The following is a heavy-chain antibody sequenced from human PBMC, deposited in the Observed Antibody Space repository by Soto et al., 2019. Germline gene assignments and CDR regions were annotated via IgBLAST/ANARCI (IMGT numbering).Heavy chain of an antibody. D-gene: IGHD3-9*01. CDR3: ATGQEGNFDYLFGY. J-gene: IGHJ4*02. CDR1: GFTFDYYG. V-gene: IGHV3-30*03. Sequence: QVQLVESGGGVVQPGRSLRLSCAAFGFTFDYYGMHWVRQAPGKGLEWVAVISHDGSSKYYADSVKGRFTISRDNSKSTLFLQMDSLRAEDTAVYYCATGQEGNFDYLFGYWGQGTLVTVSS. CDR2: ISHDGSSK.